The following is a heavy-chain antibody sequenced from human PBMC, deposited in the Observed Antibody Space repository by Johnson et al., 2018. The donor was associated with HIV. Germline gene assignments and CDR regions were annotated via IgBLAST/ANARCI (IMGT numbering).Heavy chain of an antibody. D-gene: IGHD3-22*01. Sequence: VQLVESGGGLVQPGRSLRLSCAASGFTFDDYAMHWVRQAPGKGLEWVSGINWNGGSIGYADSVKGRFTISRDNAKNSLYLQMNSLRAEDTAVYYCAKAPLSGYEDAFDIWGQGTMVTVSS. V-gene: IGHV3-9*01. CDR3: AKAPLSGYEDAFDI. CDR2: INWNGGSI. CDR1: GFTFDDYA. J-gene: IGHJ3*02.